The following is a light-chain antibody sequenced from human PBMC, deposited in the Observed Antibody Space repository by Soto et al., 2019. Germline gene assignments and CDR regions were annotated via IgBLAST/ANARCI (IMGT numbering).Light chain of an antibody. V-gene: IGLV2-14*01. CDR1: SNDVGGYNY. Sequence: QSALTQPASVSGSPGQSITISCTGTSNDVGGYNYVSWYQQYPGKAPKLIIYDVTNRPSGVSTRFSGSKPGNRASLTISGLQAEDEADYYCSSYTTTTTSCVFGTGTRSPS. CDR2: DVT. J-gene: IGLJ1*01. CDR3: SSYTTTTTSCV.